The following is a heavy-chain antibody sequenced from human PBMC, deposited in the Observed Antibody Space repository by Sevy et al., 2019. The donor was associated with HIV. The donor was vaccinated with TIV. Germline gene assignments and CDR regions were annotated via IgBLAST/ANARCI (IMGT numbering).Heavy chain of an antibody. CDR1: GFIFSNSW. J-gene: IGHJ4*01. V-gene: IGHV3-7*01. D-gene: IGHD2-15*01. CDR2: INPDGSDK. Sequence: GGSLRLSCAASGFIFSNSWMTWVRQAPGRGLECVATINPDGSDKYYVDSVKGRFIVSRDNAKNSLFLQMNSLRDEDTAFYQLVQGGGAHWGHGALVTVSS. CDR3: VQGGGAH.